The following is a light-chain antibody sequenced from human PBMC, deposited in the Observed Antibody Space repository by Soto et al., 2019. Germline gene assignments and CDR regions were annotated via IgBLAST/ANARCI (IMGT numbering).Light chain of an antibody. CDR3: QQYGSSPLT. J-gene: IGKJ4*01. Sequence: DIQMTQSPSSLSASVGDRVTITCRASQSISNYLNWYQQKPGKAPNLLIYAASSLQSGVPARFSGSGSGTDFTLTISRLEPEDFAVYYCQQYGSSPLTFGGGTKVEIK. CDR2: AAS. V-gene: IGKV1-39*01. CDR1: QSISNY.